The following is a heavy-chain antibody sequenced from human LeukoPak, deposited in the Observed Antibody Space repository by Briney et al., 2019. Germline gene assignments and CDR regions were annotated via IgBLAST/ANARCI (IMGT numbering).Heavy chain of an antibody. D-gene: IGHD2-8*02. CDR3: ASSTGLAAFYYYYYMDV. V-gene: IGHV1-18*01. J-gene: IGHJ6*03. CDR2: ISAYNGNT. CDR1: GYTFTSYG. Sequence: ASVKVSCKASGYTFTSYGISWVRQAPGQGLEWMGWISAYNGNTNYAQKLQGRVTMTTDTSTSTAYMELRSLRSDDTAVYYCASSTGLAAFYYYYYMDVWGKGTTVTVSS.